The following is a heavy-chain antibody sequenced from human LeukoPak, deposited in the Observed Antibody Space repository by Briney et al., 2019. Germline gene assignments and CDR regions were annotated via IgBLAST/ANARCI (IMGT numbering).Heavy chain of an antibody. D-gene: IGHD2-2*01. CDR2: IIPILGIA. V-gene: IGHV1-69*02. J-gene: IGHJ5*02. CDR3: ARHRGGYCSSTSCNSWAEP. Sequence: ASVKVSCKASGGTFSSYTISCVRQAPGPGLEWMGRIIPILGIANYAQKFQGRVTITADKSTSTDYMELSSLRAEDTAVYFCARHRGGYCSSTSCNSWAEPSGQGTLVTVSS. CDR1: GGTFSSYT.